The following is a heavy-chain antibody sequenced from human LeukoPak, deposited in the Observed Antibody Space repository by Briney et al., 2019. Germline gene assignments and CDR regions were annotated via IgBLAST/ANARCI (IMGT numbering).Heavy chain of an antibody. V-gene: IGHV1-2*06. CDR1: GYTXTGYY. Sequence: SVKVSCKASGYTXTGYYMHWXRQAPGQGLEWMXRINPNSGGTNYAQKFQGRVTMTRDTSISTAYMELSRLRSDDTAVYYCARDLYCSSTSCDYWGQGTLVTVSS. CDR3: ARDLYCSSTSCDY. D-gene: IGHD2-2*01. J-gene: IGHJ4*02. CDR2: INPNSGGT.